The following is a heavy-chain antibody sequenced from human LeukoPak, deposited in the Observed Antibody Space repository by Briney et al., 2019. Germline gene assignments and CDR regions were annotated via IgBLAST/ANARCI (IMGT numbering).Heavy chain of an antibody. CDR1: GGSISSSSYY. CDR2: IYYSGDT. J-gene: IGHJ4*02. V-gene: IGHV4-39*07. CDR3: ARGQRDYFDY. Sequence: PSETLSLTCTVSGGSISSSSYYWGWIRQPPGKGLEWIGSIYYSGDTYYNPSLKSRLTISVDTSKNQFSLKLSSVTAADTAVYYCARGQRDYFDYWGQGTLVTVSS.